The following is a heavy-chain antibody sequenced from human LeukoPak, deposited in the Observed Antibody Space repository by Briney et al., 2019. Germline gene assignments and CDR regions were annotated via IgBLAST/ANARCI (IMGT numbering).Heavy chain of an antibody. CDR3: ARPEGYTAEYFQH. J-gene: IGHJ1*01. CDR1: GYSFTSYW. CDR2: IYPGDSDT. D-gene: IGHD3-16*02. Sequence: GESLQISCKGSGYSFTSYWIGWVRQMPGKGLEWMGIIYPGDSDTRYSPSFQGQVTISADKSISTAYLQWSSLKASDTAMYYCARPEGYTAEYFQHWGQGTLVTVSS. V-gene: IGHV5-51*01.